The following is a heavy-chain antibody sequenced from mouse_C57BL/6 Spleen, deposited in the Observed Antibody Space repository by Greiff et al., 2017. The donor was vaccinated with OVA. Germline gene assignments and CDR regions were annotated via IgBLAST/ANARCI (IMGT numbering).Heavy chain of an antibody. CDR1: GFTFSDYY. V-gene: IGHV5-16*01. CDR3: AREYGSSLHWYFDV. J-gene: IGHJ1*03. CDR2: INYDGSST. Sequence: EVKLVESEGGLVQPGSSMKLSCTASGFTFSDYYMAWVRQVPEKGLEWVANINYDGSSTYYLDSLKSRFIISRDNAKNILYLQMSSLKSEDTATYYCAREYGSSLHWYFDVWGTGTTVTVSS. D-gene: IGHD1-1*01.